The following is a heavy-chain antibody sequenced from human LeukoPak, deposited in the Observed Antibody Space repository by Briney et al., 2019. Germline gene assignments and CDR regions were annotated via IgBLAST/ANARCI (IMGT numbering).Heavy chain of an antibody. CDR2: IIPIFGTA. J-gene: IGHJ6*03. V-gene: IGHV1-69*05. Sequence: SVKVSCKASGGTFSSYAISWVRQAPGQGIEWIGGIIPIFGTANYAQKFQGRVTITTDESTSTAYMELSSLRSEDTAVYYCAGAYCGGDCYNYYYYYMDVWGKGTTVTVSS. CDR3: AGAYCGGDCYNYYYYYMDV. CDR1: GGTFSSYA. D-gene: IGHD2-21*02.